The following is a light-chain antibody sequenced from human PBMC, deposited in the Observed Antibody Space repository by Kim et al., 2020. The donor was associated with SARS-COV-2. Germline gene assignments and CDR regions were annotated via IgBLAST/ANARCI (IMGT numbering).Light chain of an antibody. CDR1: QSVSSN. CDR3: QQYNNWPLYT. Sequence: EIVMMQSPTTLSVSPGERATLSCRASQSVSSNLAWYQQKPGQAPRLLIYGASTRATGIPARFSGSGSGTEFTLTISSLQSEDFVVYYCQQYNNWPLYTFGQGTKLEI. CDR2: GAS. J-gene: IGKJ2*01. V-gene: IGKV3-15*01.